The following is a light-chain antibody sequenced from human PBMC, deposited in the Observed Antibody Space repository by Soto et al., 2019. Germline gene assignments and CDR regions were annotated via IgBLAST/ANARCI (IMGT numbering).Light chain of an antibody. CDR2: EVN. J-gene: IGLJ1*01. CDR1: TNDVGAYNY. V-gene: IGLV2-8*01. CDR3: SSFAVSNSFV. Sequence: QSVLXQPASASGSPGQSVTITCTGTTNDVGAYNYVSWYQQHPGKAPKLVIYEVNKRPSGVPDRFSGSKSGNPASLTVSGLQAEDEADYYCSSFAVSNSFVFGTGTKVTVL.